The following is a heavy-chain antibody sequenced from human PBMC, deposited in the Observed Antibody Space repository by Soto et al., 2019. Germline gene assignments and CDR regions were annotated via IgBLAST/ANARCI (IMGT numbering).Heavy chain of an antibody. CDR1: GGTFSSYA. CDR2: IIPIFGTA. V-gene: IGHV1-69*13. CDR3: VGGETSGSYSNVGY. J-gene: IGHJ4*02. Sequence: GASVKVSCKASGGTFSSYAISWVRQAPGQGLEWMGGIIPIFGTANYAQKFQGRVTITADESTSTAYMELSSLRSEDTAVYYCVGGETSGSYSNVGYWGQGTLVTVYS. D-gene: IGHD3-10*01.